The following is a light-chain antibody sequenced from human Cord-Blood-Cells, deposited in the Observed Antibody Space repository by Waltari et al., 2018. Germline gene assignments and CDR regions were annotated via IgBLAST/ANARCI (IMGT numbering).Light chain of an antibody. CDR2: DAY. CDR3: QQRWT. V-gene: IGKV3-11*01. CDR1: QRVSSY. J-gene: IGKJ1*01. Sequence: EIVFTHSPATLSLSPGGRAPLSCRASQRVSSYLAWYQQKPGQAPSLLIYDAYNSAPGIPAMFSGSGAGKDFTLTISSLEPEDFAVYYCQQRWTFGQGTKVEIK.